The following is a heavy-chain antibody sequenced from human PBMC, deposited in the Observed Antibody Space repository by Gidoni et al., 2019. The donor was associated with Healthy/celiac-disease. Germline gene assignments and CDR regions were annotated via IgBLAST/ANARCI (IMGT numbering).Heavy chain of an antibody. CDR2: ISCSGGST. Sequence: EVQLLESGGGLVQPGGSLRLSCSASGFTFSSYAMSWVRQAPGKGLEWGSAISCSGGSTYYADSVKGRFTISRDNSKNTLYLQMNSRRAEDTAVYYCSKDYDILTGYYDYWGQGTLVTVSS. J-gene: IGHJ4*02. V-gene: IGHV3-23*01. CDR3: SKDYDILTGYYDY. D-gene: IGHD3-9*01. CDR1: GFTFSSYA.